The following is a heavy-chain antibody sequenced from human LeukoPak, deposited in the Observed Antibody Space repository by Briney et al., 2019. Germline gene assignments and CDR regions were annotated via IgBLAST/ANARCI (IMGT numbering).Heavy chain of an antibody. V-gene: IGHV1-69*13. CDR3: ARVGEAPDIGGYYFDY. D-gene: IGHD2-15*01. CDR1: GGTFSSYA. Sequence: SVKVSCKASGGTFSSYAISRVRQAPGQGLEWMGGIIPIFGTANYAQKFQGRVTITADESTSTAYMELSSLRSEDTAVYYCARVGEAPDIGGYYFDYWGQGTLVTVSS. J-gene: IGHJ4*02. CDR2: IIPIFGTA.